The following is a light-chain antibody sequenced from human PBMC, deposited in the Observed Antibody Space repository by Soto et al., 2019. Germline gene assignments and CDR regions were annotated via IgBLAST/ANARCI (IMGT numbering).Light chain of an antibody. J-gene: IGLJ2*01. CDR3: AAWDDSLNGLVV. V-gene: IGLV1-44*01. Sequence: QSVLTQPPSASGTPGQRVTLSCSGSSSNIGSNTVNWYQQLPGTAPKLLIYSNNQRPSGVPDRFSGPKSGTSASLAISGLQSEDEADYYCAAWDDSLNGLVVFGGGTKVTVL. CDR1: SSNIGSNT. CDR2: SNN.